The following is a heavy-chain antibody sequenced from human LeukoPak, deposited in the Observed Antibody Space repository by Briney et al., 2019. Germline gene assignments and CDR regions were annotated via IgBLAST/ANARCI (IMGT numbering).Heavy chain of an antibody. CDR3: ARGGNHDYYYYYMDV. CDR2: IYPDDSDT. Sequence: GESLKISCKGSGYSFTSYWIGWVRQMPGKGLEWMGSIYPDDSDTRYNPSFEGQVTISADKSSSTAYLQWSSLKASDTGMYYCARGGNHDYYYYYMDVWGNGTTITVSS. V-gene: IGHV5-51*01. J-gene: IGHJ6*03. D-gene: IGHD1-14*01. CDR1: GYSFTSYW.